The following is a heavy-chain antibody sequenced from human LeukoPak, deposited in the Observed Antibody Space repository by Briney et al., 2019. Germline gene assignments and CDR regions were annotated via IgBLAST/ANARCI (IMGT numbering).Heavy chain of an antibody. CDR1: GGSISSYY. V-gene: IGHV4-59*08. CDR2: IYYSGST. J-gene: IGHJ4*02. D-gene: IGHD1-26*01. Sequence: SETLSLTCTVSGGSISSYYWSWIRQPPGKGLEWIGYIYYSGSTNYNPSLKSRVTISVDTSKNQFSLRLNSVTAADTAMYYCAKSGGYGLIDYWGQGTRVTVSS. CDR3: AKSGGYGLIDY.